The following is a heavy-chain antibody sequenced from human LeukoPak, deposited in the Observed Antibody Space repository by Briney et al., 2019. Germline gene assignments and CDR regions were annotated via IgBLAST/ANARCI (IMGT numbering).Heavy chain of an antibody. V-gene: IGHV1-2*02. Sequence: ASVKVSCKASGYTFTAYYIHWLRQAPGQGLEWMGWIDPNSGGTNFAQKFQGRVTMTRDTSITTAYVELSSLKSDDTTVYYCARVDSQWDFWRRGTQVTVSS. CDR3: ARVDSQWDF. D-gene: IGHD6-19*01. J-gene: IGHJ4*02. CDR1: GYTFTAYY. CDR2: IDPNSGGT.